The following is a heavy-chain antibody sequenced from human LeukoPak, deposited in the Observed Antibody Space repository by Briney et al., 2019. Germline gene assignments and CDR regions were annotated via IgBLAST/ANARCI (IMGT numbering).Heavy chain of an antibody. D-gene: IGHD6-19*01. CDR3: ARPYSSGWTTGY. CDR2: INPNSGGT. V-gene: IGHV1-2*02. CDR1: GYXFTGYY. Sequence: ASVKVSCKASGYXFTGYYIHWVRQAPGQGLEWMGWINPNSGGTNFAQKLQGRVTMTRDTSISTAYMELSRLRSDDTTVYYCARPYSSGWTTGYWGQGTLVTVSS. J-gene: IGHJ4*02.